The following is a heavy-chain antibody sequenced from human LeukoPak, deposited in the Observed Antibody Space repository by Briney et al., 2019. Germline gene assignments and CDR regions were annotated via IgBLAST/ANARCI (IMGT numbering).Heavy chain of an antibody. V-gene: IGHV3-74*01. CDR3: ARGPNSNWSGLDF. CDR1: GFSFSGHW. D-gene: IGHD6-6*01. Sequence: GGSLRLSCTASGFSFSGHWMDWARQLQGQGLVWVSRISPTGSTTSYADSVKGRFTVSRDNAKNTLYLQVNNLRAEDTAVYYCARGPNSNWSGLDFWGQGTLLTVSS. CDR2: ISPTGSTT. J-gene: IGHJ4*02.